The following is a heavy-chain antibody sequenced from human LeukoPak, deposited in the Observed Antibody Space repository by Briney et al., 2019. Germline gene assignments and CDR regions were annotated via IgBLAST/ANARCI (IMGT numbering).Heavy chain of an antibody. Sequence: AGGSLRLSCAASGFTFSSYAMSWVRQAPGKGLEWVSAISGSGDNTYYADSVKGRFPISRDNSKNTLYLQMNSLRAEDTALYYCATGSYYDSSGTYYFDYWGQGTLVTVSS. CDR2: ISGSGDNT. D-gene: IGHD3-22*01. V-gene: IGHV3-23*01. CDR3: ATGSYYDSSGTYYFDY. CDR1: GFTFSSYA. J-gene: IGHJ4*02.